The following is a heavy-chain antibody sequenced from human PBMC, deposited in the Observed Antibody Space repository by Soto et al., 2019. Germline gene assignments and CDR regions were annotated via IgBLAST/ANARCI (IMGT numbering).Heavy chain of an antibody. J-gene: IGHJ3*02. D-gene: IGHD2-8*01. CDR3: ARLIMSANSFDI. CDR1: GGSVSSTNW. V-gene: IGHV4-4*02. Sequence: SETLSLTCAVSGGSVSSTNWWSWVRQSPGKGLEWIGDIYHIGSTNYNPSLRGRVTISVDKSNNQFSLTLKYVTAADTAVYYCARLIMSANSFDIWGQGTMVTVSS. CDR2: IYHIGST.